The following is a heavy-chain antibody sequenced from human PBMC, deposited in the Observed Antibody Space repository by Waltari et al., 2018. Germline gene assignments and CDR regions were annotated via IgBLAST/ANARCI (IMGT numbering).Heavy chain of an antibody. CDR3: ARLRHGSGSYDYYYYYYMDV. D-gene: IGHD3-10*01. J-gene: IGHJ6*03. V-gene: IGHV1-18*01. Sequence: QVQLVQSGAEVKKPGASVKVSCKASGYTFTSYGISWVRQAPGQGLEWMGWISAYNGNTNDAQKLQGRVTMTTDTSTSTAYMELRSLRSDDTAVYYCARLRHGSGSYDYYYYYYMDVWGKGTTVTVSS. CDR2: ISAYNGNT. CDR1: GYTFTSYG.